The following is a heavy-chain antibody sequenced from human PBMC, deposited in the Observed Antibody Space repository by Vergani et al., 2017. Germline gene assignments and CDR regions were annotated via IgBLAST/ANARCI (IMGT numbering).Heavy chain of an antibody. Sequence: QVQLVQSGAEVKKPGASVKVSCKASGGTFSSYAISWVRQAPGQGLEWMGRIIPILGIANYAQKFQGRVTITADKSTRTAYMELSSLRSEDTAVYYCAGANYDFWSGYFQWGQGTLVTVSS. V-gene: IGHV1-69*04. CDR1: GGTFSSYA. D-gene: IGHD3-3*01. J-gene: IGHJ4*02. CDR2: IIPILGIA. CDR3: AGANYDFWSGYFQ.